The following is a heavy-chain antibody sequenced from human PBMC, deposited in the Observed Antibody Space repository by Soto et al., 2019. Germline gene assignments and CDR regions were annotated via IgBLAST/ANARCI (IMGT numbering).Heavy chain of an antibody. V-gene: IGHV4-59*12. CDR3: ARYRTGSCTVWYFDL. CDR2: MFYSGST. CDR1: GGSISYYY. J-gene: IGHJ2*01. Sequence: QVQLQESGPGLVKPSETLSLTCTLSGGSISYYYWTWIRQPPGKGLEWIGDMFYSGSTNYNPSLKSRVTISVDTSKNQFSLKLSSMIAADTAVYYCARYRTGSCTVWYFDLWGRGTLVTVSS. D-gene: IGHD2-2*01.